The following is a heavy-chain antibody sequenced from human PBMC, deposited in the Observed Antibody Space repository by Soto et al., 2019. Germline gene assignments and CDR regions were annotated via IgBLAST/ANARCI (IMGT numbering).Heavy chain of an antibody. CDR2: IYDSGSS. CDR1: GASISSGDYF. D-gene: IGHD5-12*01. CDR3: AREKGYISGPKNFDY. V-gene: IGHV4-30-4*01. Sequence: SETLSLTCTVSGASISSGDYFWSWIRQSPGKGLEWIGYIYDSGSSYYNPSLKGRVTMSVDTSKNQFSLKLRSVTAADTAVYYCAREKGYISGPKNFDYWGQGTLVTVPQ. J-gene: IGHJ4*02.